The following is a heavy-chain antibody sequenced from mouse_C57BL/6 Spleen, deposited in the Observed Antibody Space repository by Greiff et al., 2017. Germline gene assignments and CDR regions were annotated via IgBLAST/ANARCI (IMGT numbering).Heavy chain of an antibody. V-gene: IGHV1-9*01. CDR2: ILPGSGST. CDR1: GFTFTGYW. Sequence: VQLVQSGAELMKPGASVKLSCTASGFTFTGYWIEWVQQRPVHGLEWIGEILPGSGSTKYYEKLKGKGTFTADTSANTVYMQHSSLTSEDSAINYCAIGISTVVAACGMDDWGQGTSVTVSS. J-gene: IGHJ4*01. CDR3: AIGISTVVAACGMDD. D-gene: IGHD1-1*01.